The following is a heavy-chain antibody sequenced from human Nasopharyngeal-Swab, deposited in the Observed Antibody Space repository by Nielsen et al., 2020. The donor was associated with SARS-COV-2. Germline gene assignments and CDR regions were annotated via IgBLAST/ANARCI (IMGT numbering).Heavy chain of an antibody. J-gene: IGHJ6*02. CDR2: IKQDGSVT. Sequence: GESLKISCAASGFTFDNYWMSWVRQAPGKGLEWVANIKQDGSVTYYVDSVKGRFTISRDNAENSLYLQMNSLRAEDTAVYYCARDQVPHVLLYFGHMDVWGQGTTVTVSS. V-gene: IGHV3-7*01. CDR3: ARDQVPHVLLYFGHMDV. CDR1: GFTFDNYW. D-gene: IGHD3-9*01.